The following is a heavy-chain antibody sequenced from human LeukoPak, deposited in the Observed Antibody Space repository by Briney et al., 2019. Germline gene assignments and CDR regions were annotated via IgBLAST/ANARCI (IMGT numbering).Heavy chain of an antibody. CDR1: GYTFTGYY. CDR3: ARPITFGGVIVGYYFGY. Sequence: ASVKVSCKASGYTFTGYYMHWVRQAPGQGLEWMGCINPNSGGTNYAQKFQGRVTMTRDTSISTAYMELSRLRSDDTAVYYCARPITFGGVIVGYYFGYWGQGTLVTVSS. D-gene: IGHD3-16*02. V-gene: IGHV1-2*02. CDR2: INPNSGGT. J-gene: IGHJ4*02.